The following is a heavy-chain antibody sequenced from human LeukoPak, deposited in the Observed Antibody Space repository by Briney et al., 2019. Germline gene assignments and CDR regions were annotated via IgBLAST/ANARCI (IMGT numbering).Heavy chain of an antibody. D-gene: IGHD3-10*01. V-gene: IGHV4-39*07. CDR1: GGSISSSSYY. Sequence: SETLSLTCTVSGGSISSSSYYWGWIRQPPGKGLEWIGSIYYSGSTYYNPSLKSRVTISVDTSKNQFSLKLSSVTAADTAVYYCARFSSLPLVATMVREWGQGTLVTVSS. CDR2: IYYSGST. J-gene: IGHJ4*02. CDR3: ARFSSLPLVATMVRE.